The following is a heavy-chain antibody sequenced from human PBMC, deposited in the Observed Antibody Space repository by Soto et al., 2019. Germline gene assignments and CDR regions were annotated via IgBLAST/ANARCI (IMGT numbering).Heavy chain of an antibody. D-gene: IGHD2-21*02. J-gene: IGHJ5*02. CDR3: ARLGVVVTAVPPGFDP. Sequence: SETLSLTCAVSSGSISSSNWWSWVRQPPGKGLEWIGEIYHSGSTNYNPSLKSRVTISVDTSKNQFSLKLSSVTAADTAVYYCARLGVVVTAVPPGFDPWGQGTLVTVSS. CDR2: IYHSGST. CDR1: SGSISSSNW. V-gene: IGHV4-4*02.